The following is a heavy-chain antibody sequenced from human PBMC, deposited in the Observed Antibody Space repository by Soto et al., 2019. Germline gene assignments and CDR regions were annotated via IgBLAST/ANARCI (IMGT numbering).Heavy chain of an antibody. Sequence: ASVKVSCKTSGYTFTSYGLSWVRQAPGQGLEWMGWISPYNGKTEASPKFQGRVTMTADILMSTAYMELSSLTSEDSAIYYCARDPGLGSSYPPLDYWGQGSLVTVSS. CDR2: ISPYNGKT. J-gene: IGHJ4*01. V-gene: IGHV1-18*04. CDR3: ARDPGLGSSYPPLDY. CDR1: GYTFTSYG. D-gene: IGHD3-10*01.